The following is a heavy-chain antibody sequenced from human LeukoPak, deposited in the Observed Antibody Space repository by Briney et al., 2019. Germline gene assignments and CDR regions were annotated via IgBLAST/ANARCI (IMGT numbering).Heavy chain of an antibody. CDR1: GYTFTGYY. Sequence: AAVKVSCKASGYTFTGYYMHWVRQAPGQGLEWMGWINPNSGGTNYAQKFQGRVTMTRDTSISTAYMELSRLRSDDTAVYYCARELKGSSSNPPGDDAFDIWGQGTMVTVSS. CDR3: ARELKGSSSNPPGDDAFDI. CDR2: INPNSGGT. V-gene: IGHV1-2*02. D-gene: IGHD6-6*01. J-gene: IGHJ3*02.